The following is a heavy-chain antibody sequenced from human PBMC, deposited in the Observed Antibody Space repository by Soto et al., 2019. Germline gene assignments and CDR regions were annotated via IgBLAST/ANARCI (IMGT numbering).Heavy chain of an antibody. J-gene: IGHJ4*02. CDR2: ISFDGSNK. CDR1: GVTFDTRA. CDR3: AIDYGFWSGYFDY. Sequence: GGSLRLSCAASGVTFDTRAIHWLRQAPGQGLEWVAVISFDGSNKRYVDSVEGRFSISRDNSKTTSYLEMNGLKPEDTALYYCAIDYGFWSGYFDYWGQGTQVTVS. V-gene: IGHV3-30*03. D-gene: IGHD3-3*01.